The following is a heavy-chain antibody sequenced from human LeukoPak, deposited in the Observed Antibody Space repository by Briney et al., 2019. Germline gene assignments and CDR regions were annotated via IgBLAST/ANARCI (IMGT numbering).Heavy chain of an antibody. V-gene: IGHV3-48*01. CDR2: ISSSSSTI. Sequence: GGSLRLSCAASGFTFSSYSMNWVRQAPGKGLEWVSYISSSSSTIYYADSVKGRFTISRVNAKNSLYLQMNSLRAEDTAVYYCARDRWIFGVVTYFDYWGQGTLVTVSS. CDR1: GFTFSSYS. J-gene: IGHJ4*02. D-gene: IGHD3-3*01. CDR3: ARDRWIFGVVTYFDY.